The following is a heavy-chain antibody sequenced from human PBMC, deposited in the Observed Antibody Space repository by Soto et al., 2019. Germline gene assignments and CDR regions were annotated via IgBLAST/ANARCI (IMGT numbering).Heavy chain of an antibody. CDR2: ISSSSSTI. J-gene: IGHJ4*02. V-gene: IGHV3-48*01. CDR1: GFTFSSYS. CDR3: ARGFPNTYYDFWSGSLDY. D-gene: IGHD3-3*01. Sequence: EVQLVESGGGLVQPGGSLRLSCAASGFTFSSYSMNWVRQAPGKGLEWVSYISSSSSTIYYADSVKGRFTISRDNAKNSLYLQMNSLRAEYTAVYYCARGFPNTYYDFWSGSLDYWGQGTLATVSS.